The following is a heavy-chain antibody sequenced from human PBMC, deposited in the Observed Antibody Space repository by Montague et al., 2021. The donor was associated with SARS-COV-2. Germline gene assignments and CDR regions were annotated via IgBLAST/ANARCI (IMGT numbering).Heavy chain of an antibody. V-gene: IGHV6-1*01. Sequence: CAISGDSVSSNSAAWNWIRQSPSRGLEWLGRTYYRSKWYNDYAVSVKSRLTINPDTSKNQFSLQLNSVTPEDTAVYYCARNIAGAGSAEGFDYWGQGTLVTVSS. CDR3: ARNIAGAGSAEGFDY. D-gene: IGHD6-19*01. CDR1: GDSVSSNSAA. CDR2: TYYRSKWYN. J-gene: IGHJ4*02.